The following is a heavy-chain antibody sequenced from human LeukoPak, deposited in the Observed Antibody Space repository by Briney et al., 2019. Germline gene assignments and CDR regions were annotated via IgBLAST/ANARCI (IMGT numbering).Heavy chain of an antibody. CDR1: GFTFDDYA. CDR2: ISWNSGSI. D-gene: IGHD2-8*01. Sequence: GRSLRLSCAASGFTFDDYAMHWVRQAPGKGLGWVSGISWNSGSIGYADSVKGRFTISRDNAKNSLYLQMNSLRAEDTALYYCAKDTALGYCTNGVCYTGVYWGQGTLVTVSS. J-gene: IGHJ4*02. V-gene: IGHV3-9*01. CDR3: AKDTALGYCTNGVCYTGVY.